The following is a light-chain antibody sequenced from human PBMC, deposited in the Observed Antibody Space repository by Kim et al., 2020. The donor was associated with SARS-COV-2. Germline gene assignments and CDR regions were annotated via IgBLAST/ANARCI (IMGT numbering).Light chain of an antibody. CDR2: LNSDGSH. V-gene: IGLV4-69*01. Sequence: ASGKLTCTLSSGHSSYAIAWHQQQPEKGPRYLMKLNSDGSHSKGDGIPDRFSGSSSGAERYLTISSLQSEDDADYYCQTWGTGIWVFGGGTQLTVL. CDR1: SGHSSYA. J-gene: IGLJ3*02. CDR3: QTWGTGIWV.